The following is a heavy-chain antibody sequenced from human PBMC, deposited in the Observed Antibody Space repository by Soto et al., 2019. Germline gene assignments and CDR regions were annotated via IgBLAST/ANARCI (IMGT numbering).Heavy chain of an antibody. J-gene: IGHJ4*02. CDR2: IYYSGST. CDR3: ARQERYSSSFDY. CDR1: GGSISSSSYY. D-gene: IGHD6-6*01. V-gene: IGHV4-39*01. Sequence: SETLSLTCTVSGGSISSSSYYWGWIRQPPGKGLEWIGSIYYSGSTYYNTSLKSRVTISVDTSKKQFSLKLSSVTAADTAVYYCARQERYSSSFDYWGRGTLVTVS.